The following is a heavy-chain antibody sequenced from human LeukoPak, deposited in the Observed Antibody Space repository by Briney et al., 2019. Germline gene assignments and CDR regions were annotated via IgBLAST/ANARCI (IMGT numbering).Heavy chain of an antibody. V-gene: IGHV3-73*01. CDR1: GFTFSGSA. CDR2: IRSKANNYAT. Sequence: GGSLRLSCAASGFTFSGSAMQWVRQASGKGLEWVGRIRSKANNYATAYAASVKGRFIISRDDSKNTAYLQMNSLKSEDTAVYYCAKDYGSYYGSGSYFDAFDIWGQGTMVTVSS. J-gene: IGHJ3*02. CDR3: AKDYGSYYGSGSYFDAFDI. D-gene: IGHD3-10*01.